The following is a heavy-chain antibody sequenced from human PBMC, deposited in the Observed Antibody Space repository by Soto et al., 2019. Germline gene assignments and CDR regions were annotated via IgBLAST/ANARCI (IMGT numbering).Heavy chain of an antibody. CDR2: TSSDGSNT. D-gene: IGHD3-16*01. V-gene: IGHV3-33*05. Sequence: QVQLVESGGGVVQPGTSLRLSCVGSGFTFRSYVIHWVRQAPGKGLEWVALTSSDGSNTFYGDSVKGRFTISRDNSRNTVEMQLDSLRLEDTALYYCARWGTTGGLDVWGQGTLVSVSS. J-gene: IGHJ4*02. CDR1: GFTFRSYV. CDR3: ARWGTTGGLDV.